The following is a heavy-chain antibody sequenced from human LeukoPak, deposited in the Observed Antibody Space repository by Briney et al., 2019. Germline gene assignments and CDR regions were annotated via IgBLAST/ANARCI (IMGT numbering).Heavy chain of an antibody. CDR3: ARKRSFDL. J-gene: IGHJ4*02. CDR1: GDSLSSFY. D-gene: IGHD3-9*01. Sequence: SETLSLTCTVSGDSLSSFYWSWIRQPPGRGLECIGYISYSGTTNYNPSLKSRVTISVDTSKNQFSLKLSSVTAADTAVYYCARKRSFDLWGQGTLVTVSS. CDR2: ISYSGTT. V-gene: IGHV4-59*08.